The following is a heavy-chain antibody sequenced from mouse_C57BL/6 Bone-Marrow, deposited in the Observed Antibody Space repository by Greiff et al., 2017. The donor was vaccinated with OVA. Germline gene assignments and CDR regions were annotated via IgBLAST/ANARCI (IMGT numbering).Heavy chain of an antibody. CDR1: GFNIKDDY. Sequence: EVQLQESGAELVRPGASVKLSCTASGFNIKDDYMHWVKQRPEQGLEWIGWIDPENGDTEYASKFQGKATITADTSSNTAYLQLSSVTSEDTAVYYCTSDGYYWFAYWGQGTLVTVSA. CDR2: IDPENGDT. CDR3: TSDGYYWFAY. J-gene: IGHJ3*01. D-gene: IGHD2-3*01. V-gene: IGHV14-4*01.